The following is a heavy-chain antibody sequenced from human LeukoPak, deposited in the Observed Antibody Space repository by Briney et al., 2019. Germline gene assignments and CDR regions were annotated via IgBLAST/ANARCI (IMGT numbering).Heavy chain of an antibody. J-gene: IGHJ4*02. CDR3: AKVMTRTMVRGVPPSDY. CDR2: ISGSGGST. V-gene: IGHV3-23*01. Sequence: GGSLRLSCAASGFTFSSYAMSWVRQAPGKGLEWVSAISGSGGSTYYADSVKGRFTISRDNSKNTLYLQMDSLRAEDTAVYYCAKVMTRTMVRGVPPSDYWGQGTLVTVSS. CDR1: GFTFSSYA. D-gene: IGHD3-10*01.